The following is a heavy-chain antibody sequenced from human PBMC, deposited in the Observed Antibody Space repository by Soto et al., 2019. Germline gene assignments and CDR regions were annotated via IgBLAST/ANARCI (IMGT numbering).Heavy chain of an antibody. CDR3: ARRHSGYIQGPPPSYCGLDV. CDR1: GGSISSGGYY. CDR2: IDYSGST. J-gene: IGHJ6*02. V-gene: IGHV4-31*01. D-gene: IGHD5-18*01. Sequence: QVQLQESGPGLVKPSQTLSLTCSVSGGSISSGGYYWCWVRQHPGKGLEWIGYIDYSGSTNYNPSRMTLLSMSVDTSKNLFSLQLTSVTAADTAGDYCARRHSGYIQGPPPSYCGLDVWGQGTTVTVSS.